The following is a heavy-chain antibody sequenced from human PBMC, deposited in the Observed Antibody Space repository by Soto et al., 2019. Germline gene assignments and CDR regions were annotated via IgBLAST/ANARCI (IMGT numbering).Heavy chain of an antibody. D-gene: IGHD1-26*01. CDR2: IIPIFGTA. V-gene: IGHV1-69*12. CDR3: ARGGEHDALDI. Sequence: QVQLVQSGAEVKKPGSSVKVSCKASGGTFSSYAISWVRQAPGQGLEWMGGIIPIFGTANYAQKFQSRVTXTXXESTSTAHIGLSTLRSEDTAVYSGARGGEHDALDIWGQGTMVTVSS. CDR1: GGTFSSYA. J-gene: IGHJ3*02.